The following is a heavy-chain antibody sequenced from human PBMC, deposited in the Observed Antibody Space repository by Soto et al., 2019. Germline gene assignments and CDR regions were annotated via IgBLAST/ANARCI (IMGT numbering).Heavy chain of an antibody. V-gene: IGHV1-18*01. D-gene: IGHD3-9*01. CDR1: GYTFTNYG. J-gene: IGHJ3*02. CDR2: ISAYNGNT. Sequence: ASVKVSCKASGYTFTNYGINWVRQAPGQGLEWMGWISAYNGNTNYAQKLQGRVTMTTDTSTSTAYMELRSLTSDDTAVYYLSRNQYENLTGYPDAFDIWGQGTMVTVS. CDR3: SRNQYENLTGYPDAFDI.